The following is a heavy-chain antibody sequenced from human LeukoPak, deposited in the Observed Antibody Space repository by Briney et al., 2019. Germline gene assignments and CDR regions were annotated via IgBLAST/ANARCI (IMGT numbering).Heavy chain of an antibody. J-gene: IGHJ5*02. CDR2: IWYDGSNK. D-gene: IGHD3-9*01. V-gene: IGHV3-33*06. Sequence: PGGSLRLSCAASGFTFSSYGMHWVRQAPGKGLEWVAVIWYDGSNKYYADSVKGRFTISRDNSKNTLYLQMNSLRAEDTAVYYCAKDPNVYPVLRYFDWLSSGGLNWFDPWGQGTLVTVSS. CDR3: AKDPNVYPVLRYFDWLSSGGLNWFDP. CDR1: GFTFSSYG.